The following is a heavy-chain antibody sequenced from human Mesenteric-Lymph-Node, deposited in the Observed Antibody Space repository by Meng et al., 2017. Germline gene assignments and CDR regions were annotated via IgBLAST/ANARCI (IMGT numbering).Heavy chain of an antibody. CDR1: GGSISSSTYY. V-gene: IGHV4-39*01. CDR3: ARLWFGERPPDY. CDR2: IYYSGRT. J-gene: IGHJ4*02. D-gene: IGHD3-10*01. Sequence: QLQLQESGPGLVKPSEPLASTCPASGGSISSSTYYWVWIRQPPGKGLEWIGSIYYSGRTYYNPSLKSRVTMSVDTSKNQFSLKLSSVTAADTAVYYCARLWFGERPPDYWGQGTLVTVSS.